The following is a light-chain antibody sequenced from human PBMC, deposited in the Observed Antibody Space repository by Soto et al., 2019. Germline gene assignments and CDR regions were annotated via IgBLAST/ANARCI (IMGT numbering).Light chain of an antibody. CDR2: RAS. CDR3: QEYDTSPPLYS. Sequence: EVVLTQSPGTLSLSPGERATLSCRASQTVDRTFLAWYQQRPSQAPRLLIYRASIWAADVPDRSSGSGAGTDFTLTISKLYPEDVAVYYCQEYDTSPPLYSFGRGTKLEIK. J-gene: IGKJ2*03. V-gene: IGKV3-20*01. CDR1: QTVDRTF.